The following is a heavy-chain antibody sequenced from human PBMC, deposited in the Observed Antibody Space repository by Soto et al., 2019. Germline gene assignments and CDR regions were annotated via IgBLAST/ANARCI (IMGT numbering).Heavy chain of an antibody. V-gene: IGHV4-31*03. J-gene: IGHJ4*02. Sequence: SETLSLTCSVSGGSMRSEGYYWSWIRQHPGKGLEWIGYIYYSGLTDYNPSLKSRLTISVDKSKNMLYLQMNSLRAEDTAVYYCAKLDSSTWYYFDNWGQGTLVTVSS. CDR2: IYYSGLT. D-gene: IGHD6-13*01. CDR3: AKLDSSTWYYFDN. CDR1: GGSMRSEGYY.